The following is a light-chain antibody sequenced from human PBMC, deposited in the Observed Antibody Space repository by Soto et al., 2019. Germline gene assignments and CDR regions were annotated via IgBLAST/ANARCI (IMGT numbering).Light chain of an antibody. CDR3: QSYDTRLSAVV. CDR2: ANN. J-gene: IGLJ2*01. Sequence: QSVLTQPPSVSGAPGQRVTISCTGGSSNIAAGYDVHWYQQLPRAAPKLLIFANNNRPSGVPDRFSGSKSGSSASLAITGLQAEDEADYYCQSYDTRLSAVVFGGGTKLTVL. V-gene: IGLV1-40*01. CDR1: SSNIAAGYD.